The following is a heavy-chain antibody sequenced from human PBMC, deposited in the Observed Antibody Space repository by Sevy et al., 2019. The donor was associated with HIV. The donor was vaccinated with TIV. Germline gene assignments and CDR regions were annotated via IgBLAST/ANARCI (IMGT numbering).Heavy chain of an antibody. V-gene: IGHV4-4*07. CDR1: GSISNYY. J-gene: IGHJ4*02. Sequence: SETLSLTCTVSGSISNYYWSWIRQPAAMGLEWMGPIYSSGSTNYNPSLSSRVTMSVDTSKNQFSLKLSSVTAADTAIYCCARHSPASGHDYWGQGTLVTVSS. CDR3: ARHSPASGHDY. D-gene: IGHD2-15*01. CDR2: IYSSGST.